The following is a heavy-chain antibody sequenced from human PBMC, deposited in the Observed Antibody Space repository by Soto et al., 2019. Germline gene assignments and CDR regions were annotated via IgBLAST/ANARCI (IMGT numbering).Heavy chain of an antibody. D-gene: IGHD2-2*01. V-gene: IGHV1-69*06. CDR3: ARTSRYCSSTSCDFFDY. Sequence: QVQLVQSGAEVKKPGSSVKVSCKASGGTFSSYAISWVRQAPGQGLEWMGGIIPIFGTANYAQKFQGRVTIPADKSTSTAYMELSSLRSEDTAVYYCARTSRYCSSTSCDFFDYWGQGTLVTVSS. J-gene: IGHJ4*02. CDR2: IIPIFGTA. CDR1: GGTFSSYA.